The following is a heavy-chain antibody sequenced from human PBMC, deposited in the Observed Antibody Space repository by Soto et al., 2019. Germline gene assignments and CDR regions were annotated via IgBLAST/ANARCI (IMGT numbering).Heavy chain of an antibody. CDR3: AKDAGYHWLDP. CDR2: ISGSGGAT. V-gene: IGHV3-23*01. J-gene: IGHJ5*02. D-gene: IGHD6-25*01. CDR1: GFTFSSYA. Sequence: GGPLRLSCAVSGFTFSSYAMSWVRQAPGKGLEWVSVISGSGGATYYADSVKGRFTISRDNSNNTLCLQMNSLRAEDTAVYYCAKDAGYHWLDPWGQGTLVTVSS.